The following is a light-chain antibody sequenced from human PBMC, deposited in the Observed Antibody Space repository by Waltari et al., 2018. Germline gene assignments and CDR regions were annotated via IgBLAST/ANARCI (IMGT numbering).Light chain of an antibody. CDR1: QSLVYSDGNTY. CDR3: MLGTHWPPMYT. Sequence: DVVMTQSPLSLPVTLGQPDSISCKSTQSLVYSDGNTYLNWFQQRPGQSPRRLIYKVSNRDSGVPDRISGSGSGTDFTLNISRVEAEDVGIYYCMLGTHWPPMYTFGQGTKLEI. J-gene: IGKJ2*01. CDR2: KVS. V-gene: IGKV2-30*01.